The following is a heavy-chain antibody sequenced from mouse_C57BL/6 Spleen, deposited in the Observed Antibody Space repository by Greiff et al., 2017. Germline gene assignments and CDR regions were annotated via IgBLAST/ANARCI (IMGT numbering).Heavy chain of an antibody. V-gene: IGHV6-3*01. D-gene: IGHD1-1*01. CDR2: IRLKSDNYAT. CDR1: GFTFSNYW. J-gene: IGHJ3*01. CDR3: TGDYYGSSYPFAY. Sequence: EVKLQESGGGLVQPGGSMKLSCVASGFTFSNYWMNWVRQSPEKGLEWVAQIRLKSDNYATHYAESVEGRFTISRDDSKSSVYLQMNNLRAEDTGIYYCTGDYYGSSYPFAYWGQGTLVTVSA.